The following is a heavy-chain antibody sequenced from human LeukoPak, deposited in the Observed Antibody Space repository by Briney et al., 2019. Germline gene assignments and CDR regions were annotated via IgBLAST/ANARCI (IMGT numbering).Heavy chain of an antibody. V-gene: IGHV1-69*04. CDR1: GGTFSSYA. Sequence: GASVKVSCKASGGTFSSYAISWVRQAPGQGLEWMGRIIPILGIANYAQKFQGRVTITADKSTSTAYMELSSLRSEDTAVYYCARGRGTDAFDIWGQGTMVTVSS. CDR2: IIPILGIA. J-gene: IGHJ3*02. D-gene: IGHD1-14*01. CDR3: ARGRGTDAFDI.